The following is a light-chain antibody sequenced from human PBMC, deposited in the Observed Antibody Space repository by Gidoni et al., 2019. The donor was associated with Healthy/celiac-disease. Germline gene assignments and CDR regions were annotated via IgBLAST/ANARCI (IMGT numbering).Light chain of an antibody. CDR2: SNN. V-gene: IGLV1-44*01. J-gene: IGLJ3*02. CDR3: AAWDDSLNGPWV. Sequence: QSVLTPPPSASGPPGQRVTISCSGSSSNIGSNTVNWYQQLPGTAPKLLIYSNNQRPSGVPDRFSGSKSGTSASLAISGLQSEDEADYYCAAWDDSLNGPWVFGGGTKLTVL. CDR1: SSNIGSNT.